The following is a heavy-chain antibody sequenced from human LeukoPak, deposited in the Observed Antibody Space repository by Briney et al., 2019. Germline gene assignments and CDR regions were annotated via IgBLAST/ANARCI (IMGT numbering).Heavy chain of an antibody. Sequence: GGSLRLSCAASGFTVSSSNYMSWVRQAPGKGLEWVSLISGDGTTYYADSVKGRFTISRDNSKNTLYLQMNSLRAEDTAVYYCAKGLSSAYPRAYWYLDLWGRGTLVTVSS. CDR3: AKGLSSAYPRAYWYLDL. CDR2: ISGDGTT. CDR1: GFTVSSSNY. V-gene: IGHV3-53*01. D-gene: IGHD3-22*01. J-gene: IGHJ2*01.